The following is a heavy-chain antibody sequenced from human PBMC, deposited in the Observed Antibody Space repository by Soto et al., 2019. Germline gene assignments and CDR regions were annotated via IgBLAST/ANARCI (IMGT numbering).Heavy chain of an antibody. V-gene: IGHV3-30*03. CDR1: GFTLRTSA. J-gene: IGHJ4*02. CDR2: ISYDGSNK. Sequence: HPGGSLRLSCAASGFTLRTSAMHWVRQAPGKGLEWVAVISYDGSNKYYGDSVKGRFTISRDNSKNTLSLQMNSLRAEDTAVYYCATTGPYWGQGTLVTVSS. CDR3: ATTGPY.